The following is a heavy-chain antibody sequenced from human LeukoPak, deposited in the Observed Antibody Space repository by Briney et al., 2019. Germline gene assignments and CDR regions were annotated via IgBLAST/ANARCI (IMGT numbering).Heavy chain of an antibody. J-gene: IGHJ6*04. CDR1: GGSFSGYY. CDR3: ARVDVTMVRGVADYYYYYGMDV. D-gene: IGHD3-10*01. V-gene: IGHV4-34*01. CDR2: INHSGST. Sequence: SETLSLTCAVYGGSFSGYYWSWIRQPPAKGLEWIGEINHSGSTNYNPSLKSRVTISVDTSKNQFSLKLSSVTAADTAVYYCARVDVTMVRGVADYYYYYGMDVWGKGTTVTVSS.